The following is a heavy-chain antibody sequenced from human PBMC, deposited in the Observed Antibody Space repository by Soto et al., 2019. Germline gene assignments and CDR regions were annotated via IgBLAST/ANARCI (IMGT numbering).Heavy chain of an antibody. J-gene: IGHJ6*02. V-gene: IGHV3-33*01. CDR2: IWYDGSNK. CDR1: GFTFSSYG. Sequence: GGSLRLSCAASGFTFSSYGMHWVRQAPGKGLEWVAVIWYDGSNKYYADSVKGRFTISRDNSKNTLYLQMNSLRAEDTALYYFARSFLGSSSSLYYYGMDVWGQGTTVTVSS. CDR3: ARSFLGSSSSLYYYGMDV. D-gene: IGHD6-6*01.